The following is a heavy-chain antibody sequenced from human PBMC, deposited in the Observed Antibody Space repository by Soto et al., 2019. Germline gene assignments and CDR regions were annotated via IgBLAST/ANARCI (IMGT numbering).Heavy chain of an antibody. CDR2: INPSGGST. CDR3: AGGPRVNVLRFLEWSTAGYYYYMDV. J-gene: IGHJ6*03. Sequence: GASVKVSCKASGYTFTSYYMHWVRQAPGQGLEWMGIINPSGGSTSYAQKFQGRVTMTRDTSTSTVYMELSSLRSEDTAVYYCAGGPRVNVLRFLEWSTAGYYYYMDVWGKGTTVTVSS. D-gene: IGHD3-3*01. CDR1: GYTFTSYY. V-gene: IGHV1-46*03.